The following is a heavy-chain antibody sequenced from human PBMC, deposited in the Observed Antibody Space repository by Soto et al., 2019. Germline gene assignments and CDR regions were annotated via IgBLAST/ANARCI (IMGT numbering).Heavy chain of an antibody. Sequence: SETLSLTCTVSGVSISGYYWSWFRQSPGKGLEWIGYIYYTGSASSSHSLRSRVTMSVDTSKNQFSLELNSVTAADTAAYYCARQYNSGNYPLDRWGHGTLVTVSS. CDR1: GVSISGYY. D-gene: IGHD3-10*01. CDR3: ARQYNSGNYPLDR. J-gene: IGHJ1*01. V-gene: IGHV4-59*08. CDR2: IYYTGSA.